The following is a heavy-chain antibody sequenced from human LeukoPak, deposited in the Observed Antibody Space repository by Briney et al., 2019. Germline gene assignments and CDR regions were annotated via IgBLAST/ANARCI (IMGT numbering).Heavy chain of an antibody. CDR1: GFTFSSYA. D-gene: IGHD3-3*01. CDR2: ISYDGSNK. V-gene: IGHV3-30-3*01. Sequence: GGSLRLSCAASGFTFSSYAMHWVRQAPGKGLEWVAVISYDGSNKYYADSVKGRFTISRDNSKNTLYLQMNSLRAEDTAVYYCARLTIFGVVTHDYWGQGTLVTVSS. J-gene: IGHJ4*02. CDR3: ARLTIFGVVTHDY.